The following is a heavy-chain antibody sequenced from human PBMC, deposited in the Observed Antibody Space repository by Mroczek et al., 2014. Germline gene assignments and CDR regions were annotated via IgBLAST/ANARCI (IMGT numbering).Heavy chain of an antibody. CDR1: GFTFSSYW. J-gene: IGHJ3*02. Sequence: VQLQESGGGLVQPGGSLRLSCAASGFTFSSYWMHWVRQAPGKGLVWVSRINSDGSSTSYADSVKGRFTISRDNAKNTLYLQMNSLRAEDTAVYYCASCITMVRGAFDIWGQGTMVTVSS. D-gene: IGHD3-10*01. CDR2: INSDGSST. V-gene: IGHV3-74*01. CDR3: ASCITMVRGAFDI.